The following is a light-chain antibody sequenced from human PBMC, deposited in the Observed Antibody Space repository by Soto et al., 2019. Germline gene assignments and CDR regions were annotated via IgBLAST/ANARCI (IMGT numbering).Light chain of an antibody. V-gene: IGLV2-8*01. CDR1: SNDVGAYNY. J-gene: IGLJ3*02. CDR3: SSYAGSNTWV. CDR2: EVT. Sequence: QSVLTQPPSASGSPGQSVTISCTGASNDVGAYNYVSWYQQLPGKAPILLIYEVTERPSGVPDRFSGSKSGNTASLTVSDLQAEDEADYYCSSYAGSNTWVFGGGTKVTVL.